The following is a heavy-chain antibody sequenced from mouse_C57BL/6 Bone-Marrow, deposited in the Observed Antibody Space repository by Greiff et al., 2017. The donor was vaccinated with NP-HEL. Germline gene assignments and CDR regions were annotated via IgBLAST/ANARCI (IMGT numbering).Heavy chain of an antibody. J-gene: IGHJ1*03. CDR3: ARPLGWYFDV. D-gene: IGHD4-1*01. CDR1: GYTFTSYW. CDR2: IYPGSGST. Sequence: QVQLQQPGAELVKPGASVKMSCKASGYTFTSYWITWVKQRPGQGLVWIGDIYPGSGSTNYNEKFKSKATLTVDTSSSTAYMQLSSLTSEDSAVYYCARPLGWYFDVWGTGTTVTVSS. V-gene: IGHV1-55*01.